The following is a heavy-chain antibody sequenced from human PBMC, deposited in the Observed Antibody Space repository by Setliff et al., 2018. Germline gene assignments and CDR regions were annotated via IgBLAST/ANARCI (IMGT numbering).Heavy chain of an antibody. J-gene: IGHJ3*02. Sequence: GESLRLSCAASGFTFSDYYMTWIRQAPGKGLEWVSYISRGGNTIYYADSVKGRFTISRDNARDSLFLQMSSLGAEDTAVYYCAREVVGAPSTFDIWGQGTMVTVSS. CDR3: AREVVGAPSTFDI. V-gene: IGHV3-11*04. CDR1: GFTFSDYY. CDR2: ISRGGNTI. D-gene: IGHD1-26*01.